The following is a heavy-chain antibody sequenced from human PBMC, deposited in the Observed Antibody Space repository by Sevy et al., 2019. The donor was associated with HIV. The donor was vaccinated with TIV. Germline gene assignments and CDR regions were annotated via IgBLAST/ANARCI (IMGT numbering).Heavy chain of an antibody. J-gene: IGHJ2*01. D-gene: IGHD3-22*01. CDR2: ISYDGSNK. Sequence: GGSLRLSCAASGFTFSSYAMHWVRQAPGKGLEWVAVISYDGSNKYYADSVKGRFTISRDNSKNTLYLQMNSLRAEDTAVYYCASYYYDSSGYFYWYFDLWGRSTLVTVSS. V-gene: IGHV3-30*04. CDR3: ASYYYDSSGYFYWYFDL. CDR1: GFTFSSYA.